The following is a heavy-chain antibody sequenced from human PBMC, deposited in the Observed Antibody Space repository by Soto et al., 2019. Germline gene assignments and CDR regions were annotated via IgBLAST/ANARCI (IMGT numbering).Heavy chain of an antibody. CDR1: GFMFSNYD. Sequence: GGSLRLSCAASGFMFSNYDMGWVRQAPGKGLEWVSTMTNDGGTTYCADSVQGRFTISPDTSNNQFSLQLNSVTPEDTAVYYCARDGDYRASYQFDYWGQGTLVTVSS. CDR2: MTNDGGTT. CDR3: ARDGDYRASYQFDY. D-gene: IGHD1-26*01. V-gene: IGHV3-23*01. J-gene: IGHJ4*02.